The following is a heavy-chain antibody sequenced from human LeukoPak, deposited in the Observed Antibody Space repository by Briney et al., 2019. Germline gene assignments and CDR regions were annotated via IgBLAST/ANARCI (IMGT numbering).Heavy chain of an antibody. CDR2: ISSSSSYI. CDR1: GFTFSSNG. Sequence: PGGSLRLSCAASGFTFSSNGMNWVRQAPGKGLEWVSSISSSSSYIYYADSVKGRFTISRDNAKNSLYLQMNSLRAEDTAVYYCARAEDIVVVPAAIPSWFDPWGQGTLVTVSS. D-gene: IGHD2-2*02. V-gene: IGHV3-21*01. CDR3: ARAEDIVVVPAAIPSWFDP. J-gene: IGHJ5*02.